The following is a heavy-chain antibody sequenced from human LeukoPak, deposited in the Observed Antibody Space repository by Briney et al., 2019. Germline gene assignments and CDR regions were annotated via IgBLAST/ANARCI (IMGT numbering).Heavy chain of an antibody. CDR2: INWNGGST. CDR3: ANIRLGVTRGVRVDY. Sequence: PGGSLRLSCAASGFTFDDYGMSWVRQAPGKGLEWVSGINWNGGSTGYADSVKGRFIISRDNSQNTVDLQMTRLRDDDMSIYYCANIRLGVTRGVRVDYWGQGTLVTVSS. CDR1: GFTFDDYG. J-gene: IGHJ4*02. V-gene: IGHV3-20*04. D-gene: IGHD4-17*01.